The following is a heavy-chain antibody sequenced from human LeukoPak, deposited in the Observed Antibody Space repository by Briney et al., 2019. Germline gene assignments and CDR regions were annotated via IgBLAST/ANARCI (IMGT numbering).Heavy chain of an antibody. CDR2: IYPGDSDT. J-gene: IGHJ3*02. CDR3: ARLAGPFVDAFDI. Sequence: GESLKISCKGSGYSFTSYWIGWVRQMPGKGLEWMGIIYPGDSDTRYSPSFQCQGTISADKSSSTAYLQWSSLKASDTAMYYCARLAGPFVDAFDIWGQGTMVTVSS. CDR1: GYSFTSYW. V-gene: IGHV5-51*01.